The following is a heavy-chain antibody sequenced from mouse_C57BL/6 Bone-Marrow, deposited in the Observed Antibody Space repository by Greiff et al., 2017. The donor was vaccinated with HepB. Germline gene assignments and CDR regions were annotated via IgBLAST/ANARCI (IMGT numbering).Heavy chain of an antibody. CDR2: INPSSGYT. J-gene: IGHJ2*01. Sequence: QVQLKESGAELAKPGASVKLSCKASGYTFTSYWMHWVKQRPGQGLEWIGYINPSSGYTKYNQKFKDKATLTADKSSSTAYMQLSSLTYEDSAVYYCARDYSNYEAFFDYWGQGTTLTVSS. V-gene: IGHV1-7*01. CDR3: ARDYSNYEAFFDY. D-gene: IGHD2-5*01. CDR1: GYTFTSYW.